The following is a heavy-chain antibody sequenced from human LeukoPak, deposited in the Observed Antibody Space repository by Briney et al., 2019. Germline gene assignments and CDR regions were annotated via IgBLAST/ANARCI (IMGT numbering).Heavy chain of an antibody. CDR1: GYTFTSYG. CDR2: ISAYSGGT. Sequence: ASVKVSCKASGYTFTSYGISWMRQAPGQGLEWMGWISAYSGGTNYAQKFQGRVTLTRDTSISTAYMELSRLRSDDTAVYYCARSDFWSGYQTYYYYGMDVWGQGTTVTVSS. J-gene: IGHJ6*02. CDR3: ARSDFWSGYQTYYYYGMDV. V-gene: IGHV1-2*02. D-gene: IGHD3-3*01.